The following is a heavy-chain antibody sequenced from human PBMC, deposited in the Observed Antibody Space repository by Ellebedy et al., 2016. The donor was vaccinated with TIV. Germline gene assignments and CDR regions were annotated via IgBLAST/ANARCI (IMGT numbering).Heavy chain of an antibody. Sequence: PGGSLRLSCVASGFSFSSYGMHWVRQAPGKGLEWVALIRYDESNKYSADSVKGRFTISRDNSKNTMYLQMNSLRAEDTAVYYCAKDRRMFGELFIDSWGQGTLVIVSS. V-gene: IGHV3-30*02. CDR3: AKDRRMFGELFIDS. CDR1: GFSFSSYG. D-gene: IGHD3-10*02. CDR2: IRYDESNK. J-gene: IGHJ4*02.